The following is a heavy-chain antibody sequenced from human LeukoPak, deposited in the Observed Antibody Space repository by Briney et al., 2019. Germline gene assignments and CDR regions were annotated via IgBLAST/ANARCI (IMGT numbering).Heavy chain of an antibody. Sequence: ASVKVSCKASGYTFTSYGISWVRQAPGQGLEWMGWISAYNGNTNYAQKLQGRVTMTTDTSTSTAYMELRSLRSDDTAVYYCARAFGRPYYYYMDVWGKGTTVTISS. V-gene: IGHV1-18*01. CDR3: ARAFGRPYYYYMDV. J-gene: IGHJ6*03. CDR2: ISAYNGNT. D-gene: IGHD3-16*01. CDR1: GYTFTSYG.